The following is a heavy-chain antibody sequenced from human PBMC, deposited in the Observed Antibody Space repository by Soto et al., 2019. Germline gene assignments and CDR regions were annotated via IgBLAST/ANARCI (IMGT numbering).Heavy chain of an antibody. V-gene: IGHV1-8*01. CDR2: MNPNNGNT. Sequence: QVPLVQSGAEVKKPGASVKVSCKAAAYTFTSYDINWVRQATGQDFEWMGWMNPNNGNTAYAQKFQGRVTMTRDTSKSTAFMELSSLRSEDTAVYYCARGPRNWGVDYWGQGTLVTVSS. CDR1: AYTFTSYD. CDR3: ARGPRNWGVDY. J-gene: IGHJ4*02. D-gene: IGHD7-27*01.